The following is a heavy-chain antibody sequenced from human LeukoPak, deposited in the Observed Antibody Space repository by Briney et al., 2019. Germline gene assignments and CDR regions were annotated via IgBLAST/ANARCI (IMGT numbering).Heavy chain of an antibody. D-gene: IGHD1-1*01. CDR2: ISGSGSHA. J-gene: IGHJ5*02. CDR3: GSGPVGTTVP. V-gene: IGHV3-23*01. CDR1: GFSFGSYA. Sequence: GGSLRLSCAASGFSFGSYAMGWTRQAPGQGLEWVSAISGSGSHANYAESVKGRFTISRDNSKSTLYLQMHSLIAADTAVYYCGSGPVGTTVPWGQGTLVTVSS.